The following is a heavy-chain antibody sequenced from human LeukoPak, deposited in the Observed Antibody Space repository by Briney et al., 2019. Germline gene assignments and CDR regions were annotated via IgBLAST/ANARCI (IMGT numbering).Heavy chain of an antibody. J-gene: IGHJ6*03. Sequence: GESLKISCKGSGYSFTIYWIGWVRQMPGKGLEWMGIIYPGDSDTRYSPSFQGQVTISADKSISTAYLQWSSLKASDTAMYYCARLTTVTTVNFYYYYYYMDVWGKGTTVTISS. V-gene: IGHV5-51*01. D-gene: IGHD4-17*01. CDR1: GYSFTIYW. CDR2: IYPGDSDT. CDR3: ARLTTVTTVNFYYYYYYMDV.